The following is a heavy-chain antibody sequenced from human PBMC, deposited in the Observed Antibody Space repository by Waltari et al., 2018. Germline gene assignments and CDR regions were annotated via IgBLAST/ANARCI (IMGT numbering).Heavy chain of an antibody. CDR3: AKDAGPVAAEGDY. V-gene: IGHV3-66*01. Sequence: EVQLVESGGGLVQPGGSLRLSCAASGFTVSSNYMSWVRQAPGKGLELVSLIYSDGRTSYADSVKGRFTISRDNYKNTVYLQMSRLRVEDTAVYYCAKDAGPVAAEGDYWGQGTLVTVSS. J-gene: IGHJ4*02. CDR1: GFTVSSNY. D-gene: IGHD6-19*01. CDR2: IYSDGRT.